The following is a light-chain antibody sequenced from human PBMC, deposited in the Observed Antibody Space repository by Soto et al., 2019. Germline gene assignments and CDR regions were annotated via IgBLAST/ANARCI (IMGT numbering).Light chain of an antibody. CDR2: SNN. CDR1: SSNIGSNT. CDR3: AAWDDSLNGLWV. J-gene: IGLJ3*02. Sequence: PVLTQPPSASGTPGQRVTISCSGSSSNIGSNTVNWYQQLPGTAPKLLIYSNNQRPSGVPDRFSGSKSGTSASLAISGLQSEDEADYYCAAWDDSLNGLWVFGGGTKLTVL. V-gene: IGLV1-44*01.